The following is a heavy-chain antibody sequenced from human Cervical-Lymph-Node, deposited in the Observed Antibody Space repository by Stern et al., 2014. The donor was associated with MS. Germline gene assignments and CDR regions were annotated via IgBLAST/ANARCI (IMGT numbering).Heavy chain of an antibody. V-gene: IGHV4-61*02. Sequence: QLQLQESGPGLVKPSETLSLSCTVSGASVSRGSYYWTWIRQPAGKGLEWIGYIYTSGSTSYDPSLKSLLTISLGTSKNQFSLKLTSVTAADTAMYYCASQWVADGLKYWGHGAMVTVSS. CDR1: GASVSRGSYY. J-gene: IGHJ3*01. D-gene: IGHD6-19*01. CDR3: ASQWVADGLKY. CDR2: IYTSGST.